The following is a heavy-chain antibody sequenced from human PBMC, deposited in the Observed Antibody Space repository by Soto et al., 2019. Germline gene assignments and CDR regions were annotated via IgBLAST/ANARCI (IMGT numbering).Heavy chain of an antibody. V-gene: IGHV4-31*03. Sequence: KSSETLSLTCTVSGGSISGGGYYWSWIRQHPGKGLEWIGYIYYSGSTYYNPSLKSRVTISVDTSKNQFSLKLSSVTAADTAVYYCARAPRIAAAGTKNWFDPWGQGTLVTVSS. J-gene: IGHJ5*02. CDR3: ARAPRIAAAGTKNWFDP. CDR2: IYYSGST. CDR1: GGSISGGGYY. D-gene: IGHD6-13*01.